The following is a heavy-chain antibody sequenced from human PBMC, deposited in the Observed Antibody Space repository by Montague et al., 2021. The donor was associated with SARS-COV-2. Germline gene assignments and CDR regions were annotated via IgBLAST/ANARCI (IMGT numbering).Heavy chain of an antibody. D-gene: IGHD6-13*01. CDR3: ARFFSSWTD. J-gene: IGHJ4*02. Sequence: SDTLSLTCAVSGGSISSGNWWSWVRQPPGKGLEWIGGIYHSGSTNYNPSLKSRVTISLDKSKNQFSLNLSSATAADTAVYYCARFFSSWTDWGQGALVTVSS. V-gene: IGHV4-4*02. CDR2: IYHSGST. CDR1: GGSISSGNW.